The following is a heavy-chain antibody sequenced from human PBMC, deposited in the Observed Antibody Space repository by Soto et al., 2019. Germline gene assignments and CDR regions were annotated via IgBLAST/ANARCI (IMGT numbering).Heavy chain of an antibody. CDR2: IYTSGST. CDR3: AGGRIAAAGTSWFDP. Sequence: QVQLQESGPGLVKPSETLSLTCTVSGGSISSYYWSWIRQPAGKGLEWIGRIYTSGSTNYNPSRKSRVTMSVDTSKNQFSLKLSSVTAADTAVYYCAGGRIAAAGTSWFDPWGQGTLVTVSS. V-gene: IGHV4-4*07. D-gene: IGHD6-13*01. CDR1: GGSISSYY. J-gene: IGHJ5*02.